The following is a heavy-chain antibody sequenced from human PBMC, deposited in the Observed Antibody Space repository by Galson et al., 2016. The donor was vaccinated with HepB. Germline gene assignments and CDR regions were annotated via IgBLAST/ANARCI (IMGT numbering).Heavy chain of an antibody. Sequence: SVKVSCKASGYTFTSYGLNWVRQAPGQGLEWMAWISVNNGNTQYAQNFQDRVTVTTDTSTTTAYMELRSLRSDDPAVYYCARGDNSGYFYLFDHWGQGTRVTVSS. CDR2: ISVNNGNT. D-gene: IGHD3-22*01. CDR3: ARGDNSGYFYLFDH. CDR1: GYTFTSYG. V-gene: IGHV1-18*01. J-gene: IGHJ4*02.